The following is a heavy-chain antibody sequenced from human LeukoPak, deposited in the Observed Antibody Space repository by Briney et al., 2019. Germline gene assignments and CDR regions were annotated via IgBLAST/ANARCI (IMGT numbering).Heavy chain of an antibody. CDR1: GFTFSSYA. Sequence: GGSLRLSCAASGFTFSSYAMSWVRQAPGKGLEWVSTISNSDYSTYYADSVKGRSTISRDNSKNTLYLQMNSLRAEDTAVYYCASEEHYYDSSGYSRESYWGQGTLVTVSS. D-gene: IGHD3-22*01. CDR2: ISNSDYST. V-gene: IGHV3-23*01. J-gene: IGHJ4*02. CDR3: ASEEHYYDSSGYSRESY.